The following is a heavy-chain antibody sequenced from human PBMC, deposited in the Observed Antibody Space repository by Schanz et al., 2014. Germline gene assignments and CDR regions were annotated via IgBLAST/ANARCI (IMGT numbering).Heavy chain of an antibody. CDR1: GFTFSRHA. Sequence: ESWGGVVQPGRSLRLSCAASGFTFSRHAMHWVRQAAGKGLEWVAAITYDGSNKYYAESVKGRFAISRDNSKDTLYLQMNSLRTEDTAVYYCAGDWASGRYYSDYWGQGTLVTVSS. CDR3: AGDWASGRYYSDY. CDR2: ITYDGSNK. D-gene: IGHD1-26*01. J-gene: IGHJ4*02. V-gene: IGHV3-30*09.